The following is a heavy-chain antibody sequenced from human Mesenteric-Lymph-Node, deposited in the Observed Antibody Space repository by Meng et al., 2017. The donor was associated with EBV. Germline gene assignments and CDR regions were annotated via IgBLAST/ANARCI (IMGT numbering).Heavy chain of an antibody. CDR2: VYNSGAT. D-gene: IGHD2-2*01. J-gene: IGHJ4*02. CDR1: GSSVHSGSYY. CDR3: ARDMPFDN. Sequence: QVPLQESGPGLVKAPEXLSHTCTVAGSSVHSGSYYWRWSRRPPVKGMVWIAYVYNSGATNYNPSLKTRLTISVDKCRIQFSQRFNSVTAADTAVYYCARDMPFDNWGQGTLVTVSS. V-gene: IGHV4-61*01.